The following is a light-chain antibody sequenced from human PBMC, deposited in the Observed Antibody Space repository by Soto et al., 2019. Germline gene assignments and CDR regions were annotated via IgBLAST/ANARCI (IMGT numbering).Light chain of an antibody. J-gene: IGKJ4*01. CDR1: QGVITY. V-gene: IGKV1-8*01. CDR3: QQSYSSPLT. CDR2: AAS. Sequence: PMSQSPSSFSASTGGRFTITCRSTQGVITYLGWYQQKPGKAPKLLIYAASRLQSGVPSRCSGRGSGADFTLTSSLLHPDVFASYYCQQSYSSPLTFGRGTQVEI.